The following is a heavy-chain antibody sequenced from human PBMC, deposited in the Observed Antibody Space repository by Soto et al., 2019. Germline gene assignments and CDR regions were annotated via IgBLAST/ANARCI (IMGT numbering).Heavy chain of an antibody. Sequence: PGGSLRLSCVGSGFSFSSYDMNWVRQAPGTGLEWVALMSDDGAIKYYADSVRGRVTISRDNAKNSLYLQMNSLRAEDTAVYYCARGRLRNGFDYWGQGTLVTVSS. CDR3: ARGRLRNGFDY. CDR1: GFSFSSYD. J-gene: IGHJ4*02. V-gene: IGHV3-30*03. D-gene: IGHD4-17*01. CDR2: MSDDGAIK.